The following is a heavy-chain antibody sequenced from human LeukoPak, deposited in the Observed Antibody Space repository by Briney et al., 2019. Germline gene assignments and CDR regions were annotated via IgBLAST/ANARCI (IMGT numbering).Heavy chain of an antibody. D-gene: IGHD3-22*01. V-gene: IGHV3-7*04. Sequence: GGSLRLSCAASGFTFSSYAMHWVRQAPGKGLEWVANIKQDGSEKYYVDSVKGRFTISRDNAKNSLYLQMNSLRAEDTAVYYCARGRQVYYDSSGCNYWGQGTLVTVSS. CDR2: IKQDGSEK. J-gene: IGHJ4*02. CDR1: GFTFSSYA. CDR3: ARGRQVYYDSSGCNY.